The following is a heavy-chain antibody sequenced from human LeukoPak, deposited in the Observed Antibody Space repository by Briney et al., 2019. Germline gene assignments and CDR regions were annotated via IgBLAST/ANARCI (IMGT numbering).Heavy chain of an antibody. D-gene: IGHD3-22*01. CDR2: ISSDGSNK. CDR1: GFTFTSYG. CDR3: AKDHVYDSSGHYYMFGY. V-gene: IGHV3-30*18. Sequence: GGSLRLSCAASGFTFTSYGMHWVRQAPGKGLEMVAVISSDGSNKYYADSVKGRFTISRDNSKNTVYLQMNSLRAEDTAVYYCAKDHVYDSSGHYYMFGYWGQGTLVTVSS. J-gene: IGHJ4*02.